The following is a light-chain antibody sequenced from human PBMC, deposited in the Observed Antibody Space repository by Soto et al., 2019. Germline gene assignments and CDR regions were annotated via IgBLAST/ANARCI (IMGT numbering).Light chain of an antibody. Sequence: EIVLTQSPATLSLSPGERATLSCRASQSVSSSLAWYQQKPGQAPRLLIYDASNRATGIPARFSGSGSGTDFTLTISSLEPEDFAVYYCQQRSNWPPPITFGPGNKVDIK. CDR3: QQRSNWPPPIT. V-gene: IGKV3-11*01. CDR2: DAS. CDR1: QSVSSS. J-gene: IGKJ3*01.